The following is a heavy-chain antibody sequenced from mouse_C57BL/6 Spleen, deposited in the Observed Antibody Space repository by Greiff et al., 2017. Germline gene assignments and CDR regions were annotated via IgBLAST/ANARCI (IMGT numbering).Heavy chain of an antibody. D-gene: IGHD2-3*01. V-gene: IGHV6-3*01. CDR1: GFTFSNYW. Sequence: EVQLQESGGGLVQPGGSMKLSCVASGFTFSNYWMNWVRQSPEKGLEWVAQIRLKSDNYATHYAESVKGRFTISRDDSKSSVYLQMNNLRAEDTGIYYCTFYPPFAYWGQGTLVTVSA. CDR3: TFYPPFAY. J-gene: IGHJ3*01. CDR2: IRLKSDNYAT.